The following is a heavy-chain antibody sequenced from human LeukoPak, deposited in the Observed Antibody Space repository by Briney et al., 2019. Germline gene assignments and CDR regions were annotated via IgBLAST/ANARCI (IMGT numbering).Heavy chain of an antibody. J-gene: IGHJ3*02. CDR1: GFTVSSNY. Sequence: QPGGSLRLSCAASGFTVSSNYMSWVRQAPGKGLEWVSVIYSGGSTYYADSVKGRFTISRDNSKNTLYLQMNSLRAEDTAAYYCARRLAAAGWALHAFDIWGQGTMVTVSS. D-gene: IGHD6-13*01. CDR3: ARRLAAAGWALHAFDI. CDR2: IYSGGST. V-gene: IGHV3-66*04.